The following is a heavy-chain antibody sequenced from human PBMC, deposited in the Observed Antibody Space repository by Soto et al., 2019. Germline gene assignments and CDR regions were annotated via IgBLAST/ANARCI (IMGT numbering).Heavy chain of an antibody. J-gene: IGHJ5*02. CDR3: ARIPYYDFWSGYYHNWFDP. Sequence: SGPTLVNPTETLTLTCIVSGFPLSNARMGVSWIRQPPGKALEGLGHIFSNDEKSYSTSRKSRLTISKDTSKSQVVLTRTNMYPVDTATYYCARIPYYDFWSGYYHNWFDPWGQGTLVTVSS. V-gene: IGHV2-26*01. CDR1: GFPLSNARMG. CDR2: IFSNDEK. D-gene: IGHD3-3*01.